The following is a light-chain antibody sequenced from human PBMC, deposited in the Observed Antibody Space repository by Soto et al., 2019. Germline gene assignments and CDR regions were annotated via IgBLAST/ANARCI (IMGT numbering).Light chain of an antibody. CDR1: SSDVGGYNF. V-gene: IGLV2-14*01. Sequence: QSALTQPASVSGSPGQSITISCTGTSSDVGGYNFVSWYQQHPGKVPKLLIYDVTHRPSGVSNRFSASKSANTASPTISGLQAEDEADYYCSSYTSTNTLVFGGGTQLTVL. CDR2: DVT. J-gene: IGLJ2*01. CDR3: SSYTSTNTLV.